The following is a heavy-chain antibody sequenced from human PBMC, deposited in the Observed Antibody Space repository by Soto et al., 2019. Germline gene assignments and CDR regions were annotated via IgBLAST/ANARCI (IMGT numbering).Heavy chain of an antibody. CDR3: AMAPRPLRFLEWFRRRWFDP. J-gene: IGHJ5*02. CDR2: IIPIFGTA. D-gene: IGHD3-3*01. Sequence: QVQLVQSGAEVKKPGSSVKVSCKASGGTFSSYAISWVRQAPGQGLEWMGGIIPIFGTANYAQKFQGRVTITADKFTGTAYRELSSLRSEDTAVYYWAMAPRPLRFLEWFRRRWFDPWGQGTLVTVSS. V-gene: IGHV1-69*06. CDR1: GGTFSSYA.